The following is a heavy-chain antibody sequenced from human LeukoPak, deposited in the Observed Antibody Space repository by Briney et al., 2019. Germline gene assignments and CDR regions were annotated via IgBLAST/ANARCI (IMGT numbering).Heavy chain of an antibody. Sequence: GGSLRLSCAASGFTFSSYAMSWVRQAPGKGLEWVSAISGSGGSTYYADSVKGRFTISRDNSKNTLYLQMNSLRAEDTAVYYCAKVSRGYYGSGSYILDYRGQGALVTVSS. CDR2: ISGSGGST. CDR3: AKVSRGYYGSGSYILDY. J-gene: IGHJ4*02. V-gene: IGHV3-23*01. D-gene: IGHD3-10*01. CDR1: GFTFSSYA.